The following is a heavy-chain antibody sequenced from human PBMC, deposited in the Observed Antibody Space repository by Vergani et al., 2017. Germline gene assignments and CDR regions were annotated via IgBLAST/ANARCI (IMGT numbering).Heavy chain of an antibody. D-gene: IGHD3-16*02. CDR3: AREGFYDYVWGSYRLRGGYYFDY. J-gene: IGHJ4*02. CDR1: GYTFTSYA. Sequence: QVQLVQSGAEVKKPGASVKVSCKASGYTFTSYAMHWVRQAPGQRLEWMGWINAGNGNTKYSQKFQGRVTITRDTSASTAYMELSRLRSEDTAVYYCAREGFYDYVWGSYRLRGGYYFDYWGQGTPVTVSS. V-gene: IGHV1-3*01. CDR2: INAGNGNT.